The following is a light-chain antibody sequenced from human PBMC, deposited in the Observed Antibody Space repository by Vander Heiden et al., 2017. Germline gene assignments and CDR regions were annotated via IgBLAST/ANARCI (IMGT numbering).Light chain of an antibody. CDR3: QQYYSYPLT. CDR1: QGISSY. J-gene: IGKJ4*01. CDR2: AAS. V-gene: IGKV1-8*01. Sequence: AIRMTQSPSSFSASTADRVKITCRASQGISSYLAWYQQKPGKAPKLLIYAASTLQSWVPSRFSGSGSGTDFTLTISCLQSEDFATYYCQQYYSYPLTFGGGTKVEIK.